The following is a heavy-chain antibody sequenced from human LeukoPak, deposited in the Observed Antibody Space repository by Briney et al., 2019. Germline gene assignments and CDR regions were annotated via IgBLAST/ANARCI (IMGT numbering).Heavy chain of an antibody. V-gene: IGHV3-74*01. Sequence: PGGSLRLSCAASGFTFSSYWMYWVRQVPGKGLVWVSRINSDGSSINYADSVKGRFTISRDNAKNTLYLQMNSLRAEDTAVYYCTTARSESYWAEYLRHWGQGTLVTVSS. D-gene: IGHD1-26*01. CDR1: GFTFSSYW. J-gene: IGHJ1*01. CDR2: INSDGSSI. CDR3: TTARSESYWAEYLRH.